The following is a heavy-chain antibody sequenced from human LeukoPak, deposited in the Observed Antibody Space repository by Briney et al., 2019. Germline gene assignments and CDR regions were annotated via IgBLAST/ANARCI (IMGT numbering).Heavy chain of an antibody. D-gene: IGHD3-10*01. CDR2: ISGSGGST. J-gene: IGHJ4*02. CDR1: GFTFSSYA. Sequence: PGGSLRLSCAASGFTFSSYAMSWVRQAPGKGLEWVSVISGSGGSTYYADSVKGRFTISRDNSKNTLYLQMNSLRAEDTAVYYCAKFDYGLGRHIDYWGQGTLVTVSS. CDR3: AKFDYGLGRHIDY. V-gene: IGHV3-23*01.